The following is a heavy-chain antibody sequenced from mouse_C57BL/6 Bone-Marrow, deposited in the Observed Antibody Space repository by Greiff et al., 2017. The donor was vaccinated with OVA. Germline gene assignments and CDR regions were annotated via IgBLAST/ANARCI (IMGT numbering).Heavy chain of an antibody. CDR2: ISSGGSYT. CDR1: GFTFSSYG. J-gene: IGHJ3*01. Sequence: EVQLVESGGDLVKPGGSLKLSCAASGFTFSSYGMSWVRQTPDKRLEWVATISSGGSYTYYPDSVKGRFTISRDNAKNTLYLQMSSLKSEDTAMYYCAPIYYYGSSYGFAYWGQGTLVTVSA. D-gene: IGHD1-1*01. V-gene: IGHV5-6*01. CDR3: APIYYYGSSYGFAY.